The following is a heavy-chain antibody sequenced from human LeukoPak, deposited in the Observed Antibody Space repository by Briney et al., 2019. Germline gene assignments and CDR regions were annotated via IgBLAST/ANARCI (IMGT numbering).Heavy chain of an antibody. CDR1: GYTFTGYY. Sequence: ASVKVSCKASGYTFTGYYMHWVRQAPGQGLEWMGWLNPNSGGTNYAQKFQGRVTMTRDTSISTAYMELSRLRSDDTAVYYCARDCSSTCCEIDYWGQGTLVTVSS. D-gene: IGHD2-2*01. J-gene: IGHJ4*02. CDR2: LNPNSGGT. V-gene: IGHV1-2*02. CDR3: ARDCSSTCCEIDY.